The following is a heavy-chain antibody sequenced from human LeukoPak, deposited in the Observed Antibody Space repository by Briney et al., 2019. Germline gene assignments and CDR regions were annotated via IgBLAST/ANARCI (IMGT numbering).Heavy chain of an antibody. V-gene: IGHV5-51*01. D-gene: IGHD3-22*01. Sequence: GESLKISCKGSGYSFTSYWIGWVRQMPGKGLEWMGIVYPGDSDTRYSPSFQGQVTIPADKSISTAYLQWSSLKASDTAMYYCARGPPGLYYDSSGLSNWFDPWGQGTLVTVSS. CDR3: ARGPPGLYYDSSGLSNWFDP. CDR1: GYSFTSYW. J-gene: IGHJ5*02. CDR2: VYPGDSDT.